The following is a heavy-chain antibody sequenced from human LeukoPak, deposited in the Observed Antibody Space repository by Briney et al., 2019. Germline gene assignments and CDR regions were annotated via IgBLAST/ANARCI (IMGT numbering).Heavy chain of an antibody. CDR1: GGSISSFY. CDR3: ARRYCNSISCYHMDV. D-gene: IGHD2-2*01. J-gene: IGHJ6*03. Sequence: SETLSLTCTVSGGSISSFYWSWIRQSPGKGLEWIGFIYSNGSTNYNPSLKSRVTISVDTSKNQFSLKLSSMTAADTAVYHCARRYCNSISCYHMDVWGKGTTVTVSS. CDR2: IYSNGST. V-gene: IGHV4-4*09.